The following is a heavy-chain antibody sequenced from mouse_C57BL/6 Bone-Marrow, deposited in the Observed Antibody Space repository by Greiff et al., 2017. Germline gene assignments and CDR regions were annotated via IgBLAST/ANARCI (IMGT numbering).Heavy chain of an antibody. Sequence: VQLQESGAELVRPGASVTLSCKASGYTFTDYEMHWVKQTPVHGLEWIGAIDPETGGTAYNQKFKGTAILTADKSSSTAYMELRSLTSEDSAVYYCTKVLRWFAYWDRGTLDTGAA. CDR1: GYTFTDYE. J-gene: IGHJ3*01. V-gene: IGHV1-15*01. D-gene: IGHD1-1*01. CDR3: TKVLRWFAY. CDR2: IDPETGGT.